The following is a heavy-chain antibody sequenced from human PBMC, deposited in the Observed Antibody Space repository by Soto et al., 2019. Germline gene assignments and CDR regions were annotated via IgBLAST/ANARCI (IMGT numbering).Heavy chain of an antibody. CDR3: ARVPTVIPGWFDP. Sequence: QVQLQQWGAGLLKPPETLSLTCAVYGGSFSGYYWSWIRQPPGKGLEWIGEINHSGSTNYNPSLKSRVTISVDTSKNQFSLKLSSVTAADTAVYYCARVPTVIPGWFDPWGQGTLVTVSS. V-gene: IGHV4-34*01. D-gene: IGHD4-4*01. J-gene: IGHJ5*02. CDR1: GGSFSGYY. CDR2: INHSGST.